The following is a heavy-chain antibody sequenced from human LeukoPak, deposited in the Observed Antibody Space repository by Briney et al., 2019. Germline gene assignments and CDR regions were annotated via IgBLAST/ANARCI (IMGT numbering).Heavy chain of an antibody. CDR2: INPSGSAT. Sequence: GASVKVSCKASGYTFTSYYIYWVRQAPGQGLEWMGLINPSGSATRYAQSFQGRVTMTRDLSTSTDYMELSSLRSDDTAVYFCARDISEGDYAWWFDPWGQGTLVTVAS. CDR1: GYTFTSYY. V-gene: IGHV1-46*01. CDR3: ARDISEGDYAWWFDP. D-gene: IGHD3-16*01. J-gene: IGHJ5*02.